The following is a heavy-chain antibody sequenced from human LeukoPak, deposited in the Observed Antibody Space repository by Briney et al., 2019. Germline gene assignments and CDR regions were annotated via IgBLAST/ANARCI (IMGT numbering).Heavy chain of an antibody. V-gene: IGHV4-59*01. J-gene: IGHJ6*04. CDR1: GGSIRSYY. CDR3: ASSYYDVLTGSTLEMDV. CDR2: IYYSGST. D-gene: IGHD3-9*01. Sequence: PSETLSLTCTVSGGSIRSYYWSWIRQPPGKGLEWIGHIYYSGSTNYSPSLKSRVTMSVDTSKNQFSLKLSSVTAADTAVYYCASSYYDVLTGSTLEMDVWGKGTTVTVSS.